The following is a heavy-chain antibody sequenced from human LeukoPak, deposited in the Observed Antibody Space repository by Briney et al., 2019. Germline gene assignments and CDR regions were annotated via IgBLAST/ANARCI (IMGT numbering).Heavy chain of an antibody. Sequence: GGSLRLSCAASGFSFSDFYMSWIRQAPGMGLEWISYIGTRSNPIYYADSVKGRFTISRDDAKNSLYLQMNSLRGDDTAVYYCARNNWNDPFDYWGQGTLVTVSS. D-gene: IGHD1-20*01. V-gene: IGHV3-11*04. CDR2: IGTRSNPI. CDR3: ARNNWNDPFDY. J-gene: IGHJ4*02. CDR1: GFSFSDFY.